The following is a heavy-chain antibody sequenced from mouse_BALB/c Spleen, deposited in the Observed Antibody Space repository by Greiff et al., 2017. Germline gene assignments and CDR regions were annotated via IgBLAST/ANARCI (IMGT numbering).Heavy chain of an antibody. CDR3: ARRQGYAMDY. V-gene: IGHV14-3*02. CDR2: IDPANGNT. CDR1: GFNIKDTY. Sequence: VQLQQSGAELVKPGASVKLSCTASGFNIKDTYMHWVKQRPEQGLEWIGRIDPANGNTKYDPKFQGKATITADTTSNTAYLQLSSLTSEDTAVYYCARRQGYAMDYWGQGTSVTVSS. J-gene: IGHJ4*01.